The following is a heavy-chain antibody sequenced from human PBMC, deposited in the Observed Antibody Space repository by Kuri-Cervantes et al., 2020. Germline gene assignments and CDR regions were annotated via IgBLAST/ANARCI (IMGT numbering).Heavy chain of an antibody. V-gene: IGHV1-69*06. CDR1: GYTFTSYA. Sequence: SVKVSCKASGYTFTSYAISWVRQAPGQGLEWMGGFIPVFGTSNYAQKFQGRVTITADKSTSTAYMELSSLTSEDTAMYYCAKAGHIVGAAFDSWGQGTLVTVSS. D-gene: IGHD1-26*01. J-gene: IGHJ4*02. CDR3: AKAGHIVGAAFDS. CDR2: FIPVFGTS.